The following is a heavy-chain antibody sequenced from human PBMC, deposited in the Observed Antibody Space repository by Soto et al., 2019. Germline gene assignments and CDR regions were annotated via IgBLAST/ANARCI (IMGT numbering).Heavy chain of an antibody. J-gene: IGHJ4*02. CDR1: GFTFSNYA. Sequence: LRLSCAASGFTFSNYAMSWVRQAPGKGLEWVSGISGSGDRTYYADSVKGRFTISRDNSKNTLYLQVNSPRAEDTALYYCAKDYSSSSIWRPYFDYWGQGALVTVS. V-gene: IGHV3-23*01. CDR2: ISGSGDRT. CDR3: AKDYSSSSIWRPYFDY. D-gene: IGHD6-6*01.